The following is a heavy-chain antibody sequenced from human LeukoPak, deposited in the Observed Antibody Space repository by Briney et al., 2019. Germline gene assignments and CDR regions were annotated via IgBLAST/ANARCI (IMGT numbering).Heavy chain of an antibody. CDR2: IYRDGAT. D-gene: IGHD6-13*01. J-gene: IGHJ4*02. V-gene: IGHV3-66*01. CDR3: TASVGSTWYSPDDY. CDR1: GFTVSNNY. Sequence: GGSLRLSCKASGFTVSNNYITWVRQAPGKGLEWVSIIYRDGATYYASAVKGRFIVSRDNSRHTVSLQMNSLRAEDTAVYYCTASVGSTWYSPDDYWGQGTLVTVSS.